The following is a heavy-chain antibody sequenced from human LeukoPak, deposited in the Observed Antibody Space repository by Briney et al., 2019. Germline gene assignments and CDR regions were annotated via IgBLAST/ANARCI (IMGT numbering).Heavy chain of an antibody. J-gene: IGHJ4*02. V-gene: IGHV1-2*02. CDR2: INPRSGGT. Sequence: ASVKVSCKASGYTFTDYYIHWLRQAPGEGPEWMGWINPRSGGTDYAQKFQDRVAMTRDTSISTVYMDLRWPRSDDTAVYYCARLVRSGTGYDPPTYWGQGSLVTVSS. CDR3: ARLVRSGTGYDPPTY. D-gene: IGHD5-12*01. CDR1: GYTFTDYY.